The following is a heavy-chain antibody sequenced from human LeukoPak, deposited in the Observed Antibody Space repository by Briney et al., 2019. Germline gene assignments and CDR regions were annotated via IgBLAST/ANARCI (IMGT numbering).Heavy chain of an antibody. V-gene: IGHV3-23*01. Sequence: GGSLRLFCAGSGFTFSSYAMSWVRQAPGQGLEWVSAISDSGDYTSYADSVRGRFTISRDNSRNTLYLQMISLRPEDTAVYYCAKDTSIGKYCTNGVCSPFDYWGQGTLVTVSS. CDR2: ISDSGDYT. D-gene: IGHD2-8*01. CDR3: AKDTSIGKYCTNGVCSPFDY. CDR1: GFTFSSYA. J-gene: IGHJ4*02.